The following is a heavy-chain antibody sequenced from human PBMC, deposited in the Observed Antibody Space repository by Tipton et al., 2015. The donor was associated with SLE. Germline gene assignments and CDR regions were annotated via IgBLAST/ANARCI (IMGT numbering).Heavy chain of an antibody. D-gene: IGHD2-15*01. CDR1: GGSFSGPY. J-gene: IGHJ5*01. V-gene: IGHV4-34*01. CDR3: ARHRRWSSPLDS. CDR2: ITHSENT. Sequence: TLSLTCAVYGGSFSGPYWSWIRQPPGKGLEWIGEITHSENTKYSPSLKSRVSMTIDTSKNQFSLKLNSVTAADTAVYYCARHRRWSSPLDSWGQGTLVTVSS.